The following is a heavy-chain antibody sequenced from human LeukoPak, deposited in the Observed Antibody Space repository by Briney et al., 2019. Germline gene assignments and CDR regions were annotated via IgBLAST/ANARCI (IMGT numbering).Heavy chain of an antibody. CDR1: GYTFTSYY. CDR2: IIPILGIA. Sequence: ASVKVSCKASGYTFTSYYMHWVRQAPGQGLEWMGRIIPILGIANYAQKFQGRVTITADKSTSTAYMELSSLRSEDTAVYYCARDGVWNQLLLARWGQGTLVTVSS. CDR3: ARDGVWNQLLLAR. J-gene: IGHJ4*02. D-gene: IGHD2-2*01. V-gene: IGHV1-69*04.